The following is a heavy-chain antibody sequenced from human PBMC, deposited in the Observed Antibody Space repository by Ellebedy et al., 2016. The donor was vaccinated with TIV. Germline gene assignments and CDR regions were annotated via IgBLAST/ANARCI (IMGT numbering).Heavy chain of an antibody. J-gene: IGHJ5*02. V-gene: IGHV3-48*02. D-gene: IGHD3-16*01. CDR2: IGISGTI. CDR1: GFIFSSYS. CDR3: ARDYLGYGDP. Sequence: PGESLKISCAASGFIFSSYSMNWVRQAPGKGLEWVSHIGISGTIYYADSVKGRFTISRDNAKNSLYLQMNSLRDEDTAVYYCARDYLGYGDPWGQGTLVTVSS.